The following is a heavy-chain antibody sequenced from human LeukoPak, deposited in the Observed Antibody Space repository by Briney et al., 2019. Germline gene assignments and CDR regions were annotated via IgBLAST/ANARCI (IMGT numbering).Heavy chain of an antibody. J-gene: IGHJ4*02. Sequence: SETLSLTCTVSGGSISSDFYYWSWIRQPPGKGLEWIGEINHSGSTNYNPSLKSRVTISVDTSKNQFSLKLSSVTAADTAVYYCARGRPGYSYGNDYWGQGTLVTVSS. D-gene: IGHD5-18*01. V-gene: IGHV4-39*07. CDR2: INHSGST. CDR3: ARGRPGYSYGNDY. CDR1: GGSISSDFYY.